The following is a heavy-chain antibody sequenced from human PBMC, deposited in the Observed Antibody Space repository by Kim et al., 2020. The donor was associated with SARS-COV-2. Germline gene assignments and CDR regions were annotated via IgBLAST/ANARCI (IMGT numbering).Heavy chain of an antibody. CDR3: ARVYNYDFWSEGAFDI. CDR2: IYYSGST. J-gene: IGHJ3*02. Sequence: SETLSLTCTVSGGSISSSSYYWGWIRQPPGKGLEWIGSIYYSGSTYYNPSLKSRVTISVDTSKNQFSLKLSSVTAADTAVYYCARVYNYDFWSEGAFDIWGQGTMVTVSS. CDR1: GGSISSSSYY. D-gene: IGHD3-3*01. V-gene: IGHV4-39*07.